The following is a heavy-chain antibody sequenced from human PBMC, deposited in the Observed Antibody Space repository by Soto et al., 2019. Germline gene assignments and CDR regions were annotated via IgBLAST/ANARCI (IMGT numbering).Heavy chain of an antibody. CDR1: GGSISNHY. V-gene: IGHV4-59*11. D-gene: IGHD7-27*01. CDR3: TRANWYSEY. J-gene: IGHJ4*02. Sequence: QVQLQESGPGLVKPSETLSLTCSVSGGSISNHYWSWIRQPPGKGLDWIGYIYYNGNTNYNPSLKRRVTMAVDTSRNQISLKLTSVTAADTAVYYCTRANWYSEYWGQGTLVTVSS. CDR2: IYYNGNT.